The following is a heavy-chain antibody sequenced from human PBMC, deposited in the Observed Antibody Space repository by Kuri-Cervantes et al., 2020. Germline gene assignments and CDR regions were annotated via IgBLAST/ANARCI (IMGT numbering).Heavy chain of an antibody. CDR2: IYYSGST. J-gene: IGHJ4*02. CDR1: GYSISSGYY. Sequence: SETLSLTCSVSGYSISSGYYWGWIRQPPGKGLEWIGSIYYSGSTYYNPSLKSRVTISVDTSKNQFSLRLSSVTAADTAVYYCARRYYDSSGYPLPYLDYWGQGTLVTVSS. V-gene: IGHV4-38-2*01. D-gene: IGHD3-22*01. CDR3: ARRYYDSSGYPLPYLDY.